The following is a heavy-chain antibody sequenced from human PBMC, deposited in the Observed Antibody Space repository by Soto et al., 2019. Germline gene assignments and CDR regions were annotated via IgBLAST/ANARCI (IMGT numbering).Heavy chain of an antibody. J-gene: IGHJ4*02. CDR2: IIPIFGTA. CDR3: ARGYCSGGSCPFDY. CDR1: GGTFSSYA. V-gene: IGHV1-69*13. D-gene: IGHD2-15*01. Sequence: ASVKVSCKASGGTFSSYAISWVRQAPGQGLEWMGGIIPIFGTANYAQKFQGRVTITADESTSTAYMELSSLRSEDTAVYYCARGYCSGGSCPFDYWGQGTLVTVSS.